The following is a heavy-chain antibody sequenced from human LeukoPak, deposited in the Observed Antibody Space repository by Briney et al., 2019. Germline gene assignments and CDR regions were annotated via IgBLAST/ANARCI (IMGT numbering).Heavy chain of an antibody. J-gene: IGHJ4*02. D-gene: IGHD6-13*01. CDR3: TRVAEAAAFDS. CDR2: ISSNSRYI. CDR1: GFTFSSYE. Sequence: GGSLRLSCAASGFTFSSYEMHWVRQAPGKGLEWVSSISSNSRYIYYADSMRGRFTISRDNAKNSLYLQMNSLKPEDTAVYYCTRVAEAAAFDSWGQGTLVTVSS. V-gene: IGHV3-21*06.